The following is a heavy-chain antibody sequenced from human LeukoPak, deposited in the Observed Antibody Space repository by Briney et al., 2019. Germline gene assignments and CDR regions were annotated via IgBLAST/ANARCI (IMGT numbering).Heavy chain of an antibody. CDR1: GGSLSGYY. CDR3: ARGRSRPGAFDI. Sequence: SETLSLTCAVYGGSLSGYYWSWIRQPPGKGLEWIGEINHSGSTNYNPSLKSRVTISVDTSKNQFSLKLSSVTAADTAVYYCARGRSRPGAFDIWGQGTMVTVSS. J-gene: IGHJ3*02. V-gene: IGHV4-34*01. CDR2: INHSGST.